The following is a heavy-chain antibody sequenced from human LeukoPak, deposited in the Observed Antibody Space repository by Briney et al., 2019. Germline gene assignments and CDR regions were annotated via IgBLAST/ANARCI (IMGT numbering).Heavy chain of an antibody. V-gene: IGHV1-46*01. Sequence: GASVKVSCKASGYTFTSYYMHWLRQAPGQRLEWMGIINASGGSTSYAQKFQGRVTMTRDTSTSTVYMELSSLRSEDTAVYYCAREPGREWFAELLGDYEGQVTLVTVSS. D-gene: IGHD3-10*01. CDR2: INASGGST. J-gene: IGHJ4*02. CDR3: AREPGREWFAELLGDY. CDR1: GYTFTSYY.